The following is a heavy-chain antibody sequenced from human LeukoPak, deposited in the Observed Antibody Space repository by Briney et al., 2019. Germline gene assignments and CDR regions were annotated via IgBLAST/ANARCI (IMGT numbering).Heavy chain of an antibody. CDR3: ARGFLITGTTWEAYYYYYMDV. D-gene: IGHD1-20*01. J-gene: IGHJ6*03. CDR2: INSDGSST. CDR1: GFTFSSYW. V-gene: IGHV3-74*01. Sequence: GGSLRLSXAASGFTFSSYWMHWVRQAPGKGLMWVSRINSDGSSTSYADSVKGRFTISRDNAKNTLHLQMNSLRVEDTAVYYCARGFLITGTTWEAYYYYYMDVWGKGTTVTVSS.